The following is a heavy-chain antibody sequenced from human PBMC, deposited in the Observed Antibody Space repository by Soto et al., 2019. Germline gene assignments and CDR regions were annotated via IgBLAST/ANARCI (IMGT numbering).Heavy chain of an antibody. CDR2: ISSSGTAT. J-gene: IGHJ4*02. Sequence: EVQLLESGGGLVQPGGSLRLSCAASGFTFSTYGMDWVRQAPGKGLEWVSAISSSGTATYYADSVKGRFTISSDNSKNTLFLQLNRLRADNPTIYYVTTEIGHRKPFDYWGQGTLVTVSS. V-gene: IGHV3-23*01. CDR1: GFTFSTYG. CDR3: TTEIGHRKPFDY.